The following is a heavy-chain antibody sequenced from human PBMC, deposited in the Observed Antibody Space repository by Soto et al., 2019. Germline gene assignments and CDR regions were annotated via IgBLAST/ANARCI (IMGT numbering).Heavy chain of an antibody. Sequence: SETLSLTCIVSGGSTSSGDYYWSWIRQSPGKGLEWIGNIYYSGNTYCNPSLKSRLIISLDTPKNQFSLQLSSVIAADTAVYYCARCSGYSYGYGYFDYWGQGTLVTVSS. CDR3: ARCSGYSYGYGYFDY. CDR1: GGSTSSGDYY. D-gene: IGHD5-18*01. J-gene: IGHJ4*02. CDR2: IYYSGNT. V-gene: IGHV4-30-4*01.